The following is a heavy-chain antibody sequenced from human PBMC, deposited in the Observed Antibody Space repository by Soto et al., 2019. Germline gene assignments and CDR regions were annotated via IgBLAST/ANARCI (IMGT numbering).Heavy chain of an antibody. D-gene: IGHD6-13*01. V-gene: IGHV2-5*02. CDR1: GFSFSTGAVG. Sequence: QITLTESGPTLVKPTQTLTLTCTFSGFSFSTGAVGVGWIRQPPGKALEFLALIYWDDDKRYRPSLENKITITKDTSRNQVFLTMTDLDLEDTATYYCAHVYWAASGTRYYFDHWGQGTLVTVSS. CDR3: AHVYWAASGTRYYFDH. J-gene: IGHJ4*02. CDR2: IYWDDDK.